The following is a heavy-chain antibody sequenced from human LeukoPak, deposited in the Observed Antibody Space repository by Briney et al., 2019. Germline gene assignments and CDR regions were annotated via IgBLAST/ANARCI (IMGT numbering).Heavy chain of an antibody. J-gene: IGHJ4*02. CDR3: ARPTYPAGYFDY. Sequence: GGSLRLSCAASGFTVSSNYMSWVRQAPGKGLEWVSVIYTGGGTYYADFVKGRFTISRDNSKNTLYLQMNSLRAEDTAVYYCARPTYPAGYFDYWGQGTLVTVSS. V-gene: IGHV3-53*01. CDR2: IYTGGGT. CDR1: GFTVSSNY.